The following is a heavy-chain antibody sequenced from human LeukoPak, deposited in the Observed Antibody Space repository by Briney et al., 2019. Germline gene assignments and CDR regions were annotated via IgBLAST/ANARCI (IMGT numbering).Heavy chain of an antibody. CDR2: INSDGSST. J-gene: IGHJ4*02. CDR1: GFTFSSYW. CDR3: ANSYGGNTNFGY. V-gene: IGHV3-74*01. Sequence: PGGSLRLSCAASGFTFSSYWMHWVRQAPAKGLVWVSRINSDGSSTTYADSVKGRFTISRDNAKNTLYLQMNSLRAEDTAVYYCANSYGGNTNFGYWGQGTLVTVSS. D-gene: IGHD4-23*01.